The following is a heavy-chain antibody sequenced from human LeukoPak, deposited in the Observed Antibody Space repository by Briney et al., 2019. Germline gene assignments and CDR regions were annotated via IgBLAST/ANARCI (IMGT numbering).Heavy chain of an antibody. J-gene: IGHJ4*02. Sequence: GASVKVSCKASGGTFSSYAISWVRQASGQGLEWMGGIIPIFGTANYAQKFQGRVTITADKSTSTAYMELSSLRSEDTAVYYCARESGYSGYDSFDYWGQGTLVTVSS. CDR2: IIPIFGTA. CDR1: GGTFSSYA. V-gene: IGHV1-69*06. CDR3: ARESGYSGYDSFDY. D-gene: IGHD5-12*01.